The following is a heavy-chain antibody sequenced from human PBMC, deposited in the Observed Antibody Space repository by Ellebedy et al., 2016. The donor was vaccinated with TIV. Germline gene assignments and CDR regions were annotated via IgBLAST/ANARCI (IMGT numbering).Heavy chain of an antibody. CDR1: GYTFTNYY. J-gene: IGHJ4*02. D-gene: IGHD1-26*01. V-gene: IGHV1-46*01. Sequence: AASVKVSCKASGYTFTNYYMHWVRRAPGQGLEWVGIIHPSGGSTIYAQKFQGRVTMTRDTSASTVYMELSSLRSEDTAVYYCAREGGVYYFDYWGQGTLVTVSS. CDR2: IHPSGGST. CDR3: AREGGVYYFDY.